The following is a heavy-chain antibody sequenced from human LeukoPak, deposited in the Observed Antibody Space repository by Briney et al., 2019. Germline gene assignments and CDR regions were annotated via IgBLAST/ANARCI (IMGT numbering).Heavy chain of an antibody. CDR3: ARFGWDGDYGRRYYYYMDV. D-gene: IGHD4-17*01. J-gene: IGHJ6*03. CDR2: IYHSGST. V-gene: IGHV4-38-2*01. CDR1: GYSISSGYY. Sequence: SETLSLTCAVSGYSISSGYYWGWIRPPPGKVLEWIGIIYHSGSTYYNPSLKSRVTISVDTSKNQFSLKLSSVTAADTAVYYCARFGWDGDYGRRYYYYMDVWGKGTTVTVSS.